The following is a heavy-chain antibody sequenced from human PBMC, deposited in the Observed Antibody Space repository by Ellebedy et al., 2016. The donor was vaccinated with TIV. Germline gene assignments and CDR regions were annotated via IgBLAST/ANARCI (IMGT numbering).Heavy chain of an antibody. CDR2: IIPIFGTA. Sequence: SVKVSXXASGGTFSSYAISWVRQAPGQGLEWMGGIIPIFGTANYAQKLQGRVTMTTDTSTSTAYMELRSLRSDDTAVYYCASWGPPPLGDGMDVWGQGTTVTVSS. J-gene: IGHJ6*02. V-gene: IGHV1-69*05. CDR1: GGTFSSYA. D-gene: IGHD3-16*01. CDR3: ASWGPPPLGDGMDV.